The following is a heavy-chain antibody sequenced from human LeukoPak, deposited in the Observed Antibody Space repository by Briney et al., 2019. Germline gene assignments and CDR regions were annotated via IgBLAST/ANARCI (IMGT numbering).Heavy chain of an antibody. CDR1: GFSVSSDY. CDR3: ARGYSGYFYH. CDR2: LYSGGTT. D-gene: IGHD5-12*01. V-gene: IGHV3-66*01. J-gene: IGHJ4*02. Sequence: GGSLRLSCAATGFSVSSDYMSWVRQAPGKGLQWVSVLYSGGTTYYADSVKGRFTISRDNSKNTLYLQMNSLRAEDTAVYYCARGYSGYFYHWGQGTLVTVSS.